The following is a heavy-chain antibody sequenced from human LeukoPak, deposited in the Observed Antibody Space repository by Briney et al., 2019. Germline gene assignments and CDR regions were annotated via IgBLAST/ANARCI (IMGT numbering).Heavy chain of an antibody. Sequence: SETLSLTCAVYGGSFSGYYWSWIRHPPGKGLEWIGELNHSGSTNYNPSLKSRVTISVDTSKNQFSLKLSSVTAADTAVYYCARGLFGIAAAAPFDYWGQGTLVTVSS. J-gene: IGHJ4*02. CDR3: ARGLFGIAAAAPFDY. D-gene: IGHD6-13*01. CDR2: LNHSGST. CDR1: GGSFSGYY. V-gene: IGHV4-34*01.